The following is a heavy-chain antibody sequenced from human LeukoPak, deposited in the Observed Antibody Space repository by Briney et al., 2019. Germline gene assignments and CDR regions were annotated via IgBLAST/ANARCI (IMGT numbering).Heavy chain of an antibody. D-gene: IGHD2-2*01. J-gene: IGHJ6*03. V-gene: IGHV3-11*04. CDR3: AKDWRCSSTSCVYYYYIDV. CDR1: GFTFSDYY. Sequence: GGSLRLSCAASGFTFSDYYMSWIRQAPGKGLEWVSYISSSGSTIYYADSVKGRFTISRDNSKNTLYLQMNSLRGEDTAVYYCAKDWRCSSTSCVYYYYIDVWGKGTTVTVSS. CDR2: ISSSGSTI.